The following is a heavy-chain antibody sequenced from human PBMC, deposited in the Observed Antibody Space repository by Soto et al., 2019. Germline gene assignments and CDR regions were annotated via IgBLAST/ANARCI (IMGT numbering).Heavy chain of an antibody. CDR3: ASNYAYAEGYYFNGIDV. CDR1: GFTFSSYA. V-gene: IGHV3-23*01. J-gene: IGHJ6*02. D-gene: IGHD3-16*01. CDR2: ISGSGGST. Sequence: PGGSLRLSCAASGFTFSSYAMSWVRQAPGKGLEWVSAISGSGGSTYYADSVKGRFTISRDNAKNTLHLQMNSLRAEDTAVYYCASNYAYAEGYYFNGIDVWGQGTTVTVSS.